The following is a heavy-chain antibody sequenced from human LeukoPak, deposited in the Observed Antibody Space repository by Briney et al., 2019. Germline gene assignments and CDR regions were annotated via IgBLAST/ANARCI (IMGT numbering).Heavy chain of an antibody. Sequence: GASVKVSCKASGYTFTSYGISWVRQAPGQGLEWMGGIIPIFGTANYAQKFQGRVTITADKSTSTVYMELSSLRSEDTAVYYCARVGIKNKLLVYWGQGTLVTVSS. CDR2: IIPIFGTA. CDR3: ARVGIKNKLLVY. CDR1: GYTFTSYG. D-gene: IGHD1/OR15-1a*01. V-gene: IGHV1-69*06. J-gene: IGHJ4*02.